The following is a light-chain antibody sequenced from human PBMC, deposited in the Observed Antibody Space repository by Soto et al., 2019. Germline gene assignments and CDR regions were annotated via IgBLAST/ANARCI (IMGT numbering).Light chain of an antibody. CDR3: QQYNNWPLT. V-gene: IGKV3D-15*01. CDR2: DAS. CDR1: QSVRTY. J-gene: IGKJ2*01. Sequence: EIVLTQSPVTLSLSPGERATLSCRASQSVRTYLAWYQVKPGQAPRLLIYDASRRASGVPARFSGSGSGTDFTLTISSLQSEDFAVYYCQQYNNWPLTFGQGTKLEIK.